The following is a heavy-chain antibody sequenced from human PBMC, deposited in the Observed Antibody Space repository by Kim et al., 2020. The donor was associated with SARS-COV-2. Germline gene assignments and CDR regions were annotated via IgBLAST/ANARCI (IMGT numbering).Heavy chain of an antibody. CDR2: INSDGSST. D-gene: IGHD1-26*01. Sequence: GGSLRLSCAASGFTFSSYWMHWVRQAPGKGLVWVSRINSDGSSTSYADSVKGRFTISRDNAKNTLYLQMNSLRAEDTAVYYCARVMWEMATDQRSYYYYGMDVWGQGTTVTVSS. V-gene: IGHV3-74*01. CDR3: ARVMWEMATDQRSYYYYGMDV. J-gene: IGHJ6*02. CDR1: GFTFSSYW.